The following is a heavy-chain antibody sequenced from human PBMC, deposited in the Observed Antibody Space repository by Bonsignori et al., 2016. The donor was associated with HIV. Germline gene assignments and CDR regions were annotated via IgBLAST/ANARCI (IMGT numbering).Heavy chain of an antibody. CDR1: GFTFGNYW. J-gene: IGHJ6*03. Sequence: GGSLRLSCAASGFTFGNYWMSWVRQAPGKGLEWVANIKQDGSEKYYVDSVKGRFTISRDNAKNSLYLQMNSLRAEDTAVYYCSRYSRWVRGLILTEAVYDYYMDVWGKGTTVTVSS. CDR3: SRYSRWVRGLILTEAVYDYYMDV. V-gene: IGHV3-7*01. CDR2: IKQDGSEK. D-gene: IGHD3-10*01.